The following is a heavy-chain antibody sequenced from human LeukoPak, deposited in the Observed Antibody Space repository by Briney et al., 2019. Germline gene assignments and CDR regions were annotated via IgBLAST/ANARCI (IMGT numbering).Heavy chain of an antibody. D-gene: IGHD3-22*01. CDR1: GGSISSYY. CDR3: ARGGYYYDSSGLFDY. Sequence: PSETLSLTCTVSGGSISSYYWSWIRQPPGKGLEWIGYIYYSGRTNYNPSLKSRVTISVDTSKNQFSLKLSSVTAADTAVYYCARGGYYYDSSGLFDYWGQGTLVTVSS. CDR2: IYYSGRT. J-gene: IGHJ4*02. V-gene: IGHV4-59*01.